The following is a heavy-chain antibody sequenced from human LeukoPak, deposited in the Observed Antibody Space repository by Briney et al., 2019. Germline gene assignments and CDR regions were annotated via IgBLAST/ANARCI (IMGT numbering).Heavy chain of an antibody. CDR3: ARALGGNWFDP. CDR2: IYYSGST. Sequence: SETLSLTCTVSGGSISSYYWSWIRQPPGKGLEWIGYIYYSGSTNYNPSLKSRVTISVDTSKNQFSLKLSSVTAADTAVYYCARALGGNWFDPWGQGTLVTVSS. V-gene: IGHV4-59*01. CDR1: GGSISSYY. J-gene: IGHJ5*02.